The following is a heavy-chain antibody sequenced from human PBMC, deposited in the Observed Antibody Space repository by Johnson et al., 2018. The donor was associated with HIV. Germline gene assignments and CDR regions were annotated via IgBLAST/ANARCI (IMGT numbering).Heavy chain of an antibody. J-gene: IGHJ3*01. Sequence: VQLVESGGGVVRPGGSPRLSCAASGFTFEDYGMTWVRQGPGKGLEWVSGINWNGGSSGYEDSVKGRFTISRDNAKNSLYLQMNSLRDEDTALYYCARAVRYCVGDCHDGFDFWGQGTKVIVSS. CDR3: ARAVRYCVGDCHDGFDF. CDR2: INWNGGSS. D-gene: IGHD2-21*01. CDR1: GFTFEDYG. V-gene: IGHV3-20*04.